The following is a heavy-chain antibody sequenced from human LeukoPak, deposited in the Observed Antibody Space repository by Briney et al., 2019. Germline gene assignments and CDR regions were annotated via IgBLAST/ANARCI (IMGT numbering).Heavy chain of an antibody. CDR1: GGTVSSYA. D-gene: IGHD4-17*01. CDR3: ASQHDYGDYFGY. CDR2: IIPIFGTA. Sequence: SVKVSCKASGGTVSSYAISWVRQAPGQGLEWMGGIIPIFGTANYAQKFQGRVTITADKSTSTAYMELSSLRSEDTAVYYCASQHDYGDYFGYWGQGTLVTVSS. J-gene: IGHJ4*02. V-gene: IGHV1-69*06.